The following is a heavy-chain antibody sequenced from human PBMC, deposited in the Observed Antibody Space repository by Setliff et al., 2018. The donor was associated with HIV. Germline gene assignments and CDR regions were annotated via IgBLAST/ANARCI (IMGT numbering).Heavy chain of an antibody. CDR3: ARDTPPIY. CDR2: IGGGGNAT. Sequence: LSLTCAVYGESFSDYSWTWVRQAPGKGLEWVSVIGGGGNATYYADSVKGRFTISGDNAKNSLYLQMNSLRAEDTAVYYCARDTPPIYWGQGTLVTVSS. CDR1: GESFSDYS. J-gene: IGHJ4*02. V-gene: IGHV3-11*04.